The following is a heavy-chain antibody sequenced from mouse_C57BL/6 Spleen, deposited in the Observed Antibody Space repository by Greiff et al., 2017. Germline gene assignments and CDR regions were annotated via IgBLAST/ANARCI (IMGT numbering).Heavy chain of an antibody. CDR2: INPGSGGT. J-gene: IGHJ4*01. V-gene: IGHV1-54*01. Sequence: VKLMESGAELVRPGTSVKVSCKASGYAFTNYLIEWVKQRPGRGLEWIGVINPGSGGTNYNEKFKGKATLTADKSSSTAYMQLSSLTSEDSAVYFCAKNRGGSSYTYAMDYWGQGTSVTVSS. CDR1: GYAFTNYL. D-gene: IGHD1-1*01. CDR3: AKNRGGSSYTYAMDY.